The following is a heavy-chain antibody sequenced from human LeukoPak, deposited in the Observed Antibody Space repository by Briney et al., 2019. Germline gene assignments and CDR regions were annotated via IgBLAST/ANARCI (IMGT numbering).Heavy chain of an antibody. J-gene: IGHJ4*02. CDR1: GFIFDDYA. Sequence: GGSLRLPCAASGFIFDDYAMHWVRQAPGKGLEWVSGISWNSGTIDYADSVKGRFTISRDNAKNSLYLQMNSLRVEDTALYYCAKAETTVTTTDYWGQGTLVTVSS. CDR3: AKAETTVTTTDY. V-gene: IGHV3-9*01. D-gene: IGHD4-17*01. CDR2: ISWNSGTI.